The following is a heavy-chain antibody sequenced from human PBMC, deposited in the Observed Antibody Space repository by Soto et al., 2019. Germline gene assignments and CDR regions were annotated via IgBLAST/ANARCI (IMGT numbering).Heavy chain of an antibody. CDR1: GFIFSTSGSAFSRYA. V-gene: IGHV3-23*01. CDR2: ISGSGVRT. J-gene: IGHJ4*02. D-gene: IGHD3-16*01. CDR3: ATPAYDC. Sequence: PGGSLRLSCAASGFIFSTSGSAFSRYAMTWVRQTPGKALEWVSSISGSGVRTYYSDSVRGRFTISRDNSKDRLYLEMNSVRAEDTAVYYCATPAYDCWGQGTLVTVSS.